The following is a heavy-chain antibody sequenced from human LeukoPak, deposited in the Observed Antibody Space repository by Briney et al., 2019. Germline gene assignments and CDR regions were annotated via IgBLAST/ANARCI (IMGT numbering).Heavy chain of an antibody. V-gene: IGHV1-8*02. CDR2: MNPNSVNT. CDR3: ARGGISSSFLYYYYYYYMDV. CDR1: GYTFTGYY. D-gene: IGHD6-6*01. J-gene: IGHJ6*03. Sequence: ASVKVSCKASGYTFTGYYMHWVRQAPGQGLEWMGWMNPNSVNTGYAQKFQGRVTMTRNTSISTAYMELSSLRSEDTAVYYCARGGISSSFLYYYYYYYMDVWGKGTTVTVSS.